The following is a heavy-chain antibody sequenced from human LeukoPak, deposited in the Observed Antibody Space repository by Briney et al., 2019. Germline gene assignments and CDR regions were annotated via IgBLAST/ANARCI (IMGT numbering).Heavy chain of an antibody. Sequence: GGSLRLSCEASGFTFSSYSMNWVRQAPGKGLEWVSSISSRGNSMYYADSVKGRFTISRDNAKNSLFLQMNSLRAEDTAVYYCARKGDAYGSDSYFYMDVWGKGTAVTVSS. CDR1: GFTFSSYS. CDR3: ARKGDAYGSDSYFYMDV. D-gene: IGHD5-24*01. CDR2: ISSRGNSM. J-gene: IGHJ6*03. V-gene: IGHV3-21*01.